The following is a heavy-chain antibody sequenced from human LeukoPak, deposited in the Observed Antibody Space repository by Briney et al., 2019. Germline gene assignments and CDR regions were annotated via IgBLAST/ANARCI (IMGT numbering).Heavy chain of an antibody. CDR2: ISYDGSNK. J-gene: IGHJ4*02. CDR1: GFTFSSYA. V-gene: IGHV3-30-3*01. D-gene: IGHD2-2*01. CDR3: ARGPLYCSSTSCLISYYFDY. Sequence: PGGSLRLSCAASGFTFSSYAMHWVRQAPGKGLEWVAVISYDGSNKYYADSVKGRFTISRDNSKNTLYLQMNSLRAEDTAVYYCARGPLYCSSTSCLISYYFDYWGQGTLVTVSS.